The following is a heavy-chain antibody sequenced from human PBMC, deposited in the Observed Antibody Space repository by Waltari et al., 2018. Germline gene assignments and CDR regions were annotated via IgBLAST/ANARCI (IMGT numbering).Heavy chain of an antibody. V-gene: IGHV4-34*01. CDR2: ISHSGST. Sequence: QVQLQQWGAGLLKPSETLSRTCAVYGESSSGSVWSWIRQPPWTGLEWIGEISHSGSTNFNPSLKNRVPISVDTSKKQFSLKLTSVTAADAAVYYCARGPMLDYGDNSGHYYYGLDVWGQGTTVIVSS. CDR3: ARGPMLDYGDNSGHYYYGLDV. CDR1: GESSSGSV. D-gene: IGHD4-17*01. J-gene: IGHJ6*02.